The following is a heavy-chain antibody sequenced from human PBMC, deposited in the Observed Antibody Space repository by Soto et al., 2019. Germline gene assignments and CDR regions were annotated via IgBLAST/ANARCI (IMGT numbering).Heavy chain of an antibody. Sequence: DVQLVESGGGLVQPGRSLRLSCAASGFTFDDYAMHWVRQAPGKGLEWVSGISWNSGSIGYADSVKGRFTISRDNAKNSLYLQMNSLRAEDTALYYCAKDIGGSGDGSFDYWGQGTLVTVSS. CDR2: ISWNSGSI. CDR1: GFTFDDYA. V-gene: IGHV3-9*01. J-gene: IGHJ4*02. D-gene: IGHD1-26*01. CDR3: AKDIGGSGDGSFDY.